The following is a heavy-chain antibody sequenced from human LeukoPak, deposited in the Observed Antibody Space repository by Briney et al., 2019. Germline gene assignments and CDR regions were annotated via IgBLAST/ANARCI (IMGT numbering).Heavy chain of an antibody. CDR1: GGSISSYY. D-gene: IGHD3-22*01. CDR3: ARDPRSSGYFGY. Sequence: SETLSLTCTVSGGSISSYYWSWIRQPAGKGLEWIGRIYTSGSTNYNPSLKSRVTISVDKSKNQFSLKLSSVTAADTAVYYCARDPRSSGYFGYWGQGTLVTVSS. J-gene: IGHJ4*02. CDR2: IYTSGST. V-gene: IGHV4-4*07.